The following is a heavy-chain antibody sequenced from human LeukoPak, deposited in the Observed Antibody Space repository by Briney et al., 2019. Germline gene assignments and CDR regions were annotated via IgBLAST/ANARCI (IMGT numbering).Heavy chain of an antibody. V-gene: IGHV4-39*01. J-gene: IGHJ5*02. D-gene: IGHD6-6*01. Sequence: NPSETLSLTCTVSGGSINSNSYYWGWIRQPPGKGLEWIGHIYYDGRTYYNPSLKSRVTMSVDTSKNQFSLKLSSVTAADTAVYYCARHRGSSSEFDPWGLGTLVTISS. CDR3: ARHRGSSSEFDP. CDR2: IYYDGRT. CDR1: GGSINSNSYY.